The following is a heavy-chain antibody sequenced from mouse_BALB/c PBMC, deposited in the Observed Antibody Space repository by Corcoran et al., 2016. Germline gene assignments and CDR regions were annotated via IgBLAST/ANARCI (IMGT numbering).Heavy chain of an antibody. CDR3: ASYGSSLYAMDY. CDR2: INPYNDGT. J-gene: IGHJ4*01. CDR1: GYTFTSYV. V-gene: IGHV1S136*01. Sequence: EVQLQQSGPELGKPGASVKMSCKASGYTFTSYVMHWVKQKPGKGLERIGYINPYNDGTKYNEKFKGKATLSSDKSSSTAYMELSSLTSEDSAVYYCASYGSSLYAMDYWGQGTSVTVSS. D-gene: IGHD1-1*01.